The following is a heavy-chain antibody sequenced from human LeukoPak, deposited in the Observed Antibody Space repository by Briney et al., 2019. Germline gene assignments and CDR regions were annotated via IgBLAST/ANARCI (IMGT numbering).Heavy chain of an antibody. Sequence: GSLRLSCAASGFTFSNVWTNWVRQAPGKGLEWIGRIKKKIEGGTTEYAAPVKGRFTISRDDSENTLYLQMNSLTTEDTAVYYCTTRIITTSDFWGQGTLVTVSS. CDR3: TTRIITTSDF. V-gene: IGHV3-15*01. J-gene: IGHJ4*02. D-gene: IGHD3-3*01. CDR1: GFTFSNVW. CDR2: IKKKIEGGTT.